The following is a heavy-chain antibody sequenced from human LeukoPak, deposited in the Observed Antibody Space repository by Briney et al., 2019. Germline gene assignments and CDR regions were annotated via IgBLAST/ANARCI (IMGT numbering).Heavy chain of an antibody. J-gene: IGHJ4*02. CDR3: ARVRNGEFDY. CDR1: GASISSNY. Sequence: SETLSLTCTVSGASISSNYGSWIRQPPGKGLEWIGYIYYSGSTNYNPSLKSRVTISVDTSKNQFSLKLSSVTAADTAVYYCARVRNGEFDYWGQGTLVTVSS. D-gene: IGHD1-14*01. CDR2: IYYSGST. V-gene: IGHV4-59*01.